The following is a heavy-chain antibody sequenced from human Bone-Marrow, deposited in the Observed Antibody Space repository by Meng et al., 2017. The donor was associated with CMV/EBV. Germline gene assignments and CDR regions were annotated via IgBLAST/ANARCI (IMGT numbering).Heavy chain of an antibody. V-gene: IGHV1-2*02. D-gene: IGHD3-3*01. CDR3: ARESGEWFGVPDN. CDR1: GYSFTGHH. J-gene: IGHJ4*02. CDR2: INPNTGNI. Sequence: ASVKVSCKASGYSFTGHHIHWVRQAPGRGLEWMGWINPNTGNINYLQKFQGRVTMTRDTSISTAYMELNSLTSDDAALYYCARESGEWFGVPDNWGQGTLVTVSS.